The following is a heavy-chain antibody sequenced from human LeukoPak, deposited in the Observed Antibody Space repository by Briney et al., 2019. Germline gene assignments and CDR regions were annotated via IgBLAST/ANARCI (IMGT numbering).Heavy chain of an antibody. Sequence: GGSLRLSCAASGFTFSDYYMSWVRQAPGKWLEWVSGISGSGTGGRTYYADSVKGRFTISRDNSKNTLYLQMNSLRAEDTAVYYCAKAGSIRFDYWGQGTLVTVSS. CDR1: GFTFSDYY. CDR3: AKAGSIRFDY. CDR2: ISGSGTGGRT. V-gene: IGHV3-23*01. D-gene: IGHD1-26*01. J-gene: IGHJ4*02.